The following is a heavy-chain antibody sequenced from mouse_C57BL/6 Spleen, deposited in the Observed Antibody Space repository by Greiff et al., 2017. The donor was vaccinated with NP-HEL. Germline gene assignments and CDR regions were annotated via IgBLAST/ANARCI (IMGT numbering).Heavy chain of an antibody. Sequence: VQLQQPGAELVKPGASVKMSCKASGYTFTSYWITWVKQRPGQGLEWIGDIYPGSGSTNYNEKFKSKATLTVDTSSSTAYMQLSSLTSEDSAVYYCARSGYWDYDGPWFAYWGQGTLVTVSA. V-gene: IGHV1-55*01. J-gene: IGHJ3*01. D-gene: IGHD2-4*01. CDR3: ARSGYWDYDGPWFAY. CDR1: GYTFTSYW. CDR2: IYPGSGST.